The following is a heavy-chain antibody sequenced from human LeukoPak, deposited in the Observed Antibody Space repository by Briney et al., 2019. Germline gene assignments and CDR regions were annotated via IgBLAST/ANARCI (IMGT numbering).Heavy chain of an antibody. CDR1: GGSISSYY. CDR3: ASQDYLIASKGMDAFDI. D-gene: IGHD5/OR15-5a*01. V-gene: IGHV4-59*08. Sequence: PSETLSLTCTVSGGSISSYYWSWIRQPPGKGLEWIGYIYYSGSTNYNPSLKSRVTISVDTSKNQFSLKLSSVTAADTAVYYCASQDYLIASKGMDAFDIWGQGTMVTVSS. J-gene: IGHJ3*02. CDR2: IYYSGST.